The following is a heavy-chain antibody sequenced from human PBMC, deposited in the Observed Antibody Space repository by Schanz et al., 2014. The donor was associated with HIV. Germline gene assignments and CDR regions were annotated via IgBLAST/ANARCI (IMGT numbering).Heavy chain of an antibody. Sequence: EVHLVESGGGMVQPGGSLRLSCAASGFTFSRYWMNWVRQAPGKGLEWVASIKQDGGEKHYVASVKGRFTISRDNVKNSLYLQMSSLRAEDTAVYYCARDSGPGSYWGQGTLVTVSS. CDR1: GFTFSRYW. CDR2: IKQDGGEK. CDR3: ARDSGPGSY. D-gene: IGHD3-10*01. J-gene: IGHJ4*02. V-gene: IGHV3-7*01.